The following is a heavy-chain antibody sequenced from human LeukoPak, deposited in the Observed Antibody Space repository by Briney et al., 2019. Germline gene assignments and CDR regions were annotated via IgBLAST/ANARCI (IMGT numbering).Heavy chain of an antibody. CDR3: ARKSYSSGWYPYYGMDV. J-gene: IGHJ6*02. CDR2: IYYSGST. D-gene: IGHD6-19*01. V-gene: IGHV4-59*08. Sequence: SETLSLTCTVSGGSTSSYYWNWIRPPPGKGLEWIGYIYYSGSTTYNPSLQSRVTTSIDTSKNQFSLKLSSVTAADTAVYYCARKSYSSGWYPYYGMDVWGQGTTVTVSS. CDR1: GGSTSSYY.